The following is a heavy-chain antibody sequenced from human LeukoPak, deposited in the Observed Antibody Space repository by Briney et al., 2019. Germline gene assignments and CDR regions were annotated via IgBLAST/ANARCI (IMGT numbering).Heavy chain of an antibody. CDR3: VKDGRRSPPC. D-gene: IGHD2-15*01. J-gene: IGHJ4*02. Sequence: PGGSLRLSCAASGFTFSNYVMSWVRQAPGKGPEWVSGINGGGGSTFYAESVTGRFTISRDNSKNTLFLQMNTLRAEDTAVYYCVKDGRRSPPCWGQGTLATVSS. CDR2: INGGGGST. V-gene: IGHV3-23*01. CDR1: GFTFSNYV.